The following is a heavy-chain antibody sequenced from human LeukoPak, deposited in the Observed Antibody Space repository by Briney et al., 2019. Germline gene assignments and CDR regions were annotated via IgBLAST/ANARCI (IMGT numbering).Heavy chain of an antibody. CDR1: GFTFSSYE. CDR2: ISSSGSTI. Sequence: GGSLRLSCAASGFTFSSYEMNWVRQAPGKGLEWVSYISSSGSTIYYADSVKGRFTISRDNAKNSLYLQMNSLRAEDTAVYYCAREGYYDSSGYDYWGQGTLVTASS. V-gene: IGHV3-48*03. CDR3: AREGYYDSSGYDY. J-gene: IGHJ4*02. D-gene: IGHD3-22*01.